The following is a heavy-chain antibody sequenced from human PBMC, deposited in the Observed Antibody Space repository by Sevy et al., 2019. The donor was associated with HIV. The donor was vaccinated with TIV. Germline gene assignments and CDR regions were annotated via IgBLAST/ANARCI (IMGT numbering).Heavy chain of an antibody. J-gene: IGHJ4*02. D-gene: IGHD3-16*02. CDR1: GFTFSSYS. CDR2: ICGSGGDK. V-gene: IGHV3-23*01. Sequence: GGSLRLSCAASGFTFSSYSMSWVRQAPGKGLEWVSGICGSGGDKYYADFVKGQFTSSRDSSKNTLHLQMNSLRAEDTALYSWAKGMGEVSLSGLDYWGQGTLVTVSS. CDR3: AKGMGEVSLSGLDY.